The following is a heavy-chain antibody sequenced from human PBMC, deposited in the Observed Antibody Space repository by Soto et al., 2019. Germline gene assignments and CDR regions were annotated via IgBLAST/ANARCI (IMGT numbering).Heavy chain of an antibody. Sequence: SVKVSCKASGGSFISYIFTWVRQAPGQGLEWMGRSIPIQGRADYALKFQDRVTITADRSTQTVYMELRSLRSDDTAVYYCARGGTVIPYYYYYGMDVWGQGTTVTVSS. D-gene: IGHD2-8*02. CDR2: SIPIQGRA. CDR3: ARGGTVIPYYYYYGMDV. CDR1: GGSFISYI. V-gene: IGHV1-69*08. J-gene: IGHJ6*02.